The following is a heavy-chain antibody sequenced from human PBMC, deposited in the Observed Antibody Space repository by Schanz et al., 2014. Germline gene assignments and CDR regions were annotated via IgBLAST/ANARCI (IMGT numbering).Heavy chain of an antibody. CDR3: AKGRFGELSAFDI. Sequence: VQLLESGGGLVQPGGSLRLSCAASGFTFSSYAMSWVRQAPGKGLEWVAVIWYDGSNKYYADSVKGRFTISRDSSKNTLYLQMNSLRAEDTAVYYCAKGRFGELSAFDIWGQGTMVTVSS. CDR1: GFTFSSYA. V-gene: IGHV3-33*03. CDR2: IWYDGSNK. D-gene: IGHD3-10*01. J-gene: IGHJ3*02.